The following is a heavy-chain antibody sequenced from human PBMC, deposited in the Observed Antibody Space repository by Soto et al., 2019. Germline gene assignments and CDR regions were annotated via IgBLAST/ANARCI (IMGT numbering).Heavy chain of an antibody. D-gene: IGHD6-13*01. CDR1: GYTFTSYA. CDR2: INAGNGNT. J-gene: IGHJ6*03. Sequence: ASVKVSCKASGYTFTSYAMHWVRQAPGQRLEWMGWINAGNGNTKYSQKFQGRVTITRDTSASTAYMELSSLRSEDTAVYYCAKSPPDWQQLVLQGLYYYYYYMDVWGKGTTVTVSS. CDR3: AKSPPDWQQLVLQGLYYYYYYMDV. V-gene: IGHV1-3*01.